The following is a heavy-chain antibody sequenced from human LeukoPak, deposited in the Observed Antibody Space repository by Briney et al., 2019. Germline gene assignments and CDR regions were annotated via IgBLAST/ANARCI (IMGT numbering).Heavy chain of an antibody. D-gene: IGHD3-22*01. CDR2: ISSSGSTI. CDR1: GFTFSSYA. J-gene: IGHJ4*02. V-gene: IGHV3-48*03. Sequence: GGSLRLSCAASGFTFSSYAMSWVRQAPGKGLEWVSYISSSGSTIYYADSVKGRFTISRDNAKNSLYLQMNSLRAEDTAVYYCARGGRDPTYYYDSSGYYLFDYWGQGTLVTVSS. CDR3: ARGGRDPTYYYDSSGYYLFDY.